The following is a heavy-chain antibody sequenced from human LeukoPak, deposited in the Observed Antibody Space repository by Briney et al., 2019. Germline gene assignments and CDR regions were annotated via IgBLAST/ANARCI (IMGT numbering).Heavy chain of an antibody. V-gene: IGHV3-33*01. CDR2: IWYDGSNK. CDR3: ARDLYLYYDSSGYPFDY. D-gene: IGHD3-22*01. CDR1: GFTFSSYG. J-gene: IGHJ4*02. Sequence: GGSLRLSCAASGFTFSSYGMHWVRQAPGKGLEWVAVIWYDGSNKYYADSVKGRFTISRDNSKNTLYLQMNSLRAEDTAVYYCARDLYLYYDSSGYPFDYWGQGTLVTVSS.